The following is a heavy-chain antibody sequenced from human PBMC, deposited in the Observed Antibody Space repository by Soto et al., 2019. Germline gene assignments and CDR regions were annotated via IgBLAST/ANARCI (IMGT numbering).Heavy chain of an antibody. D-gene: IGHD3-9*01. CDR1: GLPHNTSGVG. CDR3: AHKGPEDWPLDY. CDR2: IYWDDDK. Sequence: SAPTLANPKHPVTLTCTFPGLPHNTSGVGVGWNRQSPGKALEWLAVIYWDDDKRYSPSLKSRLSITKDTSNNQVVLTMTNMDPVDIAIYYCAHKGPEDWPLDYWGQGTLVTVS. J-gene: IGHJ4*02. V-gene: IGHV2-5*02.